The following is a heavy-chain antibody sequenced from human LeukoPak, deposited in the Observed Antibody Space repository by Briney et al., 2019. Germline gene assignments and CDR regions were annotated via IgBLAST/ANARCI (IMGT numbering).Heavy chain of an antibody. CDR1: GGSISSTSYY. V-gene: IGHV4-39*02. Sequence: YPSDTLSLTCNVSGGSISSTSYYWGWIRQPPGKGLKWIGSIYHTGTTYYSPSLQSRVTISVHTSKNQFSLKLSSVTAADTAVYYCARDQQWPLPHYFDYWGQGTLVTVSS. J-gene: IGHJ4*02. D-gene: IGHD6-19*01. CDR3: ARDQQWPLPHYFDY. CDR2: IYHTGTT.